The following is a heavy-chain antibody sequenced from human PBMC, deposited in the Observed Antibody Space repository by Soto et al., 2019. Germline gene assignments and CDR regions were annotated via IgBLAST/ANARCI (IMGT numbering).Heavy chain of an antibody. CDR3: TRGEAASGTSPIYFDY. CDR1: GFSFSNYA. D-gene: IGHD6-13*01. Sequence: QVQLVESGGGVVQPGRSLRLSCAASGFSFSNYAMHWVRQAPGKGLEWVAVLSYDGSSKYYADSVKGRITLSRDNSKNTLFLQMNSLRPEDTALYYCTRGEAASGTSPIYFDYWGQGALVTVSS. V-gene: IGHV3-30-3*01. J-gene: IGHJ4*02. CDR2: LSYDGSSK.